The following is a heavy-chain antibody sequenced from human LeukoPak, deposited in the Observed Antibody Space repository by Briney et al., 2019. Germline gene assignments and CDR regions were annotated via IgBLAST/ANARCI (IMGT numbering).Heavy chain of an antibody. CDR1: GFTFSSYA. J-gene: IGHJ2*01. D-gene: IGHD3-9*01. V-gene: IGHV3-23*01. CDR2: ISGSGGST. CDR3: AKDSVNYDILTGYQNWYFDL. Sequence: GGSLRLSCAASGFTFSSYAMSWVRQAPGKGLEWVLAISGSGGSTYYADSVKGRFTISRDNSKNTLYLQMNSLRAEDTAVYYCAKDSVNYDILTGYQNWYFDLWGRGTLVTVSS.